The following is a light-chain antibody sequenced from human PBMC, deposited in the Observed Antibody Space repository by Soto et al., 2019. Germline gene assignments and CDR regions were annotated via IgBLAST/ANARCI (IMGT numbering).Light chain of an antibody. Sequence: DIVMTQSPDSLAVSLGERATINCKSSQSILYSPNNKNSLAWFQQQPGQPPKLLIYWASTRESGVPDRFSGSWSGTDFTLTISSLQAEDVAVYYCQQYYSSVVTFGQGTRLEIK. CDR1: QSILYSPNNKNS. J-gene: IGKJ5*01. CDR2: WAS. V-gene: IGKV4-1*01. CDR3: QQYYSSVVT.